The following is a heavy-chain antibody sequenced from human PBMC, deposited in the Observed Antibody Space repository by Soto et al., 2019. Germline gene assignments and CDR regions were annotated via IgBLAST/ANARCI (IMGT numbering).Heavy chain of an antibody. CDR1: GGSISSYY. V-gene: IGHV4-59*01. D-gene: IGHD2-21*02. CDR2: IYYSGST. Sequence: QVQLQESGPGLVKPSETLSLTCTVSGGSISSYYWSWIRQPPGKGLEWIGYIYYSGSTNYNPSLKSRVTXXVXPXXNQCSLKLSSVTAADTAVYYCAREVVVTASYYFDYWGQGTLVTVSS. J-gene: IGHJ4*02. CDR3: AREVVVTASYYFDY.